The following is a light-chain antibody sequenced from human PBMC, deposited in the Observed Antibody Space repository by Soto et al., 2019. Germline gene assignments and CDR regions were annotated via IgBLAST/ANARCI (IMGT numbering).Light chain of an antibody. V-gene: IGKV3-15*01. J-gene: IGKJ4*01. Sequence: EIVLTQSPATLSVSPGERVTLSCRASQSVGSQLAWYQQKPGHAPRLFIYDASTRATGIPARFSGSGSGTEFTLTISSLQSEDSAVYYCQQHSNWPVTFGGGTKVEI. CDR3: QQHSNWPVT. CDR1: QSVGSQ. CDR2: DAS.